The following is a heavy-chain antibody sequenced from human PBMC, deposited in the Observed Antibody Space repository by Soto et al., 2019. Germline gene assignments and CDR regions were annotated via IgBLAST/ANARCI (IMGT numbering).Heavy chain of an antibody. J-gene: IGHJ4*02. V-gene: IGHV4-61*01. CDR3: GRGGSGSFSFDY. Sequence: SETLSLTCTVSGGSFKSGSYSWSWIRQPPGKGLEWIGYVYHTGRTSYNPSLKSRVSISMDTSKNQFSLNLDSVTAADTAVYYWGRGGSGSFSFDYWGQGNLVTVSS. D-gene: IGHD1-26*01. CDR2: VYHTGRT. CDR1: GGSFKSGSYS.